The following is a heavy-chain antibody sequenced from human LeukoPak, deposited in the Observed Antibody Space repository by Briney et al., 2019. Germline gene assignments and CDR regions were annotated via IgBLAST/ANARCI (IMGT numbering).Heavy chain of an antibody. J-gene: IGHJ4*02. V-gene: IGHV3-30*02. CDR3: ARGITMWNYFDY. D-gene: IGHD3-10*02. Sequence: GGSLRLSCAASGFTFSSYGMHWVRQAPGKGLEWVAFIRYDGSNKYYADSVKGRFTISRDNSKNTLYLQMNSLRVEDTAVYYCARGITMWNYFDYWGQGTLVTVSS. CDR2: IRYDGSNK. CDR1: GFTFSSYG.